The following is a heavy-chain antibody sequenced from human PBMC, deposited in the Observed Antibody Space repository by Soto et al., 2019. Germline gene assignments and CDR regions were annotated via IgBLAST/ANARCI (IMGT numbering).Heavy chain of an antibody. D-gene: IGHD6-13*01. J-gene: IGHJ6*02. CDR1: GGTFSSYA. Sequence: QVQLVQSGAEVKKPGSSVKVSCKASGGTFSSYAISWVRQAPGQGLEWMGGIIPIFGTANYAQKFQGRVTITADESTSTAYMELSSLRSEDTAVYYCARDQQQLAHTRLQPDYYYYGMDVWGQGTTVTVSS. V-gene: IGHV1-69*01. CDR3: ARDQQQLAHTRLQPDYYYYGMDV. CDR2: IIPIFGTA.